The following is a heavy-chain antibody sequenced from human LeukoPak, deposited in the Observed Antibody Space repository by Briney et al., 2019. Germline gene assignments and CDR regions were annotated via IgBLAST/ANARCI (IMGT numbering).Heavy chain of an antibody. Sequence: GGSLRLSCAASGFTVSSNYMSWVRQAPGKGLEWVSVIYSGGSTYYADSVKGRFTISRDNSKNTLYLQMNSLRADDTAVYYRAVDLGYCSSTSCYYYYGMDVWGQGTTVTVSS. D-gene: IGHD2-2*01. CDR1: GFTVSSNY. CDR3: AVDLGYCSSTSCYYYYGMDV. CDR2: IYSGGST. J-gene: IGHJ6*02. V-gene: IGHV3-53*05.